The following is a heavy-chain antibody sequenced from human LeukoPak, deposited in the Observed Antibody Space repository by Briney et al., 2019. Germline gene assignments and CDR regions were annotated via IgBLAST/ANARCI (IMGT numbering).Heavy chain of an antibody. Sequence: SETLSLTCTVSGGSISNYYWSWIRQPLGKGLEWIGYIYSSGSTNYNPSLKSRVTISVDTSKNQFSLKLNSVTAADTAVYYCVRDREEITALFYYYYMDVWGKGTTVTVSS. V-gene: IGHV4-59*01. CDR3: VRDREEITALFYYYYMDV. CDR1: GGSISNYY. D-gene: IGHD3-16*01. J-gene: IGHJ6*03. CDR2: IYSSGST.